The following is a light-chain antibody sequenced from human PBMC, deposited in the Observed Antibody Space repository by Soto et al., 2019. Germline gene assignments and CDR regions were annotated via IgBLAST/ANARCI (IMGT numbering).Light chain of an antibody. CDR3: CSFASSSTYV. CDR2: DVS. Sequence: QSALTQPRSLTGFPGQSVTISCTGTSGDVGLYNYVSWYQQFPGKVPKLIIYDVSKRPSGVPDRFSASKSGITASLTISGLQTEDDADYYCCSFASSSTYVFGTGTKVTVL. CDR1: SGDVGLYNY. V-gene: IGLV2-11*01. J-gene: IGLJ1*01.